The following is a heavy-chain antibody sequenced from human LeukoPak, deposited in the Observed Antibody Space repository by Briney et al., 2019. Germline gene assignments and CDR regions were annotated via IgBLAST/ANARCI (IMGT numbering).Heavy chain of an antibody. CDR1: GYIFTTHS. J-gene: IGHJ4*02. CDR3: ARVSVATTMFFFDN. D-gene: IGHD3-10*02. CDR2: IYPSGGAT. Sequence: ASVKVSCKASGYIFTTHSMHWVRQAPGQGLEWMGIIYPSGGATSYAQKFQGRVTMTRDTSTSTIYTELSSLRSEDTAVYFCARVSVATTMFFFDNWGQGTLVTVSS. V-gene: IGHV1-46*01.